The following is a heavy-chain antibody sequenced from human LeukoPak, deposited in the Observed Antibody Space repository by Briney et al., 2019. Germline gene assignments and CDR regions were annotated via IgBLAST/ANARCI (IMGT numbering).Heavy chain of an antibody. V-gene: IGHV4-34*01. CDR3: ARGLGYFQH. CDR2: INHSGST. CDR1: GGSFSGYY. Sequence: SETLSLTCAVYGGSFSGYYWSWIRQPPGRGLEWIGEINHSGSTNYNPSLKSRVTISVDTSKNQFSLKLSSVTAADTAVYYCARGLGYFQHWGQGTLVTVSS. J-gene: IGHJ1*01.